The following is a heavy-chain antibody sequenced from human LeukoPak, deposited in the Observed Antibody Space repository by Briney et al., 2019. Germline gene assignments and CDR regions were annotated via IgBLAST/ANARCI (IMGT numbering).Heavy chain of an antibody. Sequence: GGSLRLSCAASGFTFSSYSMNWVRQAPGKGLEWVSSISSSSSYIYYADSVKGRFTISRDNAKNSLYLQMNSLRAEDTAVYYCARVSDILTGYYYYFDYWGQGTLVTVSS. CDR2: ISSSSSYI. CDR1: GFTFSSYS. D-gene: IGHD3-9*01. V-gene: IGHV3-21*06. CDR3: ARVSDILTGYYYYFDY. J-gene: IGHJ4*02.